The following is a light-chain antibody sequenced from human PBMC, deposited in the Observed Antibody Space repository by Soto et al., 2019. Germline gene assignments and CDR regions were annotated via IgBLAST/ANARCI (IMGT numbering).Light chain of an antibody. CDR2: AAS. CDR1: QSVGSS. Sequence: IVLTQSPATLSLSPGERDKLSCRASQSVGSSLAWYQQKLGQAPRLLIYAASDRATGIPGRFSGSGSGTDFTLIISSLEPEDFAFYYCQQGNTWPWTFGQGTKVDIK. CDR3: QQGNTWPWT. J-gene: IGKJ1*01. V-gene: IGKV3-11*01.